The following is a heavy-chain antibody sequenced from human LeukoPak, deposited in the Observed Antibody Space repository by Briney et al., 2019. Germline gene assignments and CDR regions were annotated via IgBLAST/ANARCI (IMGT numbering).Heavy chain of an antibody. V-gene: IGHV4-34*01. CDR2: INHSGST. J-gene: IGHJ6*03. CDR1: GGSFSGFY. CDR3: ARRRTTTCSTLVCFYYHCIDV. D-gene: IGHD2-2*02. Sequence: SETLSLTCAVYGGSFSGFYWSWIRQPPGKGLEWSGEINHSGSTNYNPSLKSRVAMSVDTSKNQFSLKLSSVTAADTAVYYCARRRTTTCSTLVCFYYHCIDVWGNGTTVTVSS.